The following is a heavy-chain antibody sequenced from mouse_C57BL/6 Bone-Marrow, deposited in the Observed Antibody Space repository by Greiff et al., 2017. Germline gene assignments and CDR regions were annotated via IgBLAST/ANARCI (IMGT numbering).Heavy chain of an antibody. CDR2: IYIGNGYT. Sequence: VQLQQSGAELVRPGSSVKMSCKTSGYTFTSYGINWVKQRPGQGLEWIGYIYIGNGYTEYNEKFKGKATLTSDTSSSTAYMQLSSLTSEDSAIFSVENLLWFRRGGYYAMDYWGQGTSVTVSS. V-gene: IGHV1-58*01. CDR1: GYTFTSYG. J-gene: IGHJ4*01. CDR3: ENLLWFRRGGYYAMDY. D-gene: IGHD2-2*01.